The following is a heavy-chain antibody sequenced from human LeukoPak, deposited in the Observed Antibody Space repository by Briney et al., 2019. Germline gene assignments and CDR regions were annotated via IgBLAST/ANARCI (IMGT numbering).Heavy chain of an antibody. Sequence: PGGSLKLSCAASGFTYSTYGMHWVRQPPGKGLEWVAVIWYDGSNKYYADSVKGRFTISRDNSNNTLYLQMNSLRAEDTAVYYCAKDPQDGFRKYYYYYMDVWGKGTTVTVSS. J-gene: IGHJ6*03. CDR2: IWYDGSNK. D-gene: IGHD5-24*01. CDR1: GFTYSTYG. CDR3: AKDPQDGFRKYYYYYMDV. V-gene: IGHV3-33*06.